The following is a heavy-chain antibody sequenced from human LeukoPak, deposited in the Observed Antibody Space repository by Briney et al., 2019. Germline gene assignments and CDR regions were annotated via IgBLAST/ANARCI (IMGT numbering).Heavy chain of an antibody. CDR2: ISWNSGTI. CDR1: GFTFDDYA. V-gene: IGHV3-9*03. D-gene: IGHD3-3*01. CDR3: VRFLEYFGSVAFDV. Sequence: PGGSLRLSCAASGFTFDDYAMHWVRQAPGKGLEWVSGISWNSGTIHYADSVKGRFTISRDNDKSSLYLRMNSLRTEDMALYYCVRFLEYFGSVAFDVWGQGTMVTVSS. J-gene: IGHJ3*01.